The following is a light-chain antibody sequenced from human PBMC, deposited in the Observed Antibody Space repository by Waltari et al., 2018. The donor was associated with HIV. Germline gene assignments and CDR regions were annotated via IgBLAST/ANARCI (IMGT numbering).Light chain of an antibody. Sequence: EVVLTQSPATLSLSPGDRATLSCPASQSVTSFLAWYQQKPGQAPRLLIYAASNRATGIPARFSGSGSGTDFTLTISSLEPEDFALYFCQQRNHWPLTFGPGTRVDIK. V-gene: IGKV3-11*01. J-gene: IGKJ3*01. CDR1: QSVTSF. CDR3: QQRNHWPLT. CDR2: AAS.